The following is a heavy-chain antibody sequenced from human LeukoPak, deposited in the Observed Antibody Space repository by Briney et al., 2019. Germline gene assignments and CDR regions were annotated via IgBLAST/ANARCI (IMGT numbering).Heavy chain of an antibody. CDR3: ARNVKQFYCDSGGYELYYYYMDV. D-gene: IGHD3-22*01. Sequence: PGASVKVSCKASGYTFTSYEIHWVRRATGQGLEWMGWMNPNSGNTGYTQKFQGRVTVTRDTSISTAYMELSSLRSEDTAVYYCARNVKQFYCDSGGYELYYYYMDVWGEGTTVTVSS. CDR1: GYTFTSYE. V-gene: IGHV1-8*03. CDR2: MNPNSGNT. J-gene: IGHJ6*03.